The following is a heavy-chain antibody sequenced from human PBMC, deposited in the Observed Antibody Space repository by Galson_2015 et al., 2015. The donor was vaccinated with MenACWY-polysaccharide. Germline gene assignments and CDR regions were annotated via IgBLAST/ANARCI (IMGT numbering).Heavy chain of an antibody. J-gene: IGHJ4*02. V-gene: IGHV2-5*02. Sequence: PALVKPTQTLTLTCTFSGFSLSTSGVGVGWIRQPPGKALEWLALIYWDDDKRYSPSLKSRLTITKDTSKNQVVLTMTNMDPVDTATYYCAHRPQAGNFDWLLFDYWGQGTLVTVSS. CDR2: IYWDDDK. D-gene: IGHD3-9*01. CDR1: GFSLSTSGVG. CDR3: AHRPQAGNFDWLLFDY.